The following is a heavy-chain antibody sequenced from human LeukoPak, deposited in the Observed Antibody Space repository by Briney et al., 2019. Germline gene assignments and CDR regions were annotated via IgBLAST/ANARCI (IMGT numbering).Heavy chain of an antibody. Sequence: GGSLRLSCAASGFTFSIYGMHWVRQAPGKGLEWVAVISYDGSNKYYADSVKGRFTISRDNSKNTLYLQMNSLRAVETAVYYCAKADYYDSSGYMVRWGQGTLVTVSS. CDR1: GFTFSIYG. CDR2: ISYDGSNK. CDR3: AKADYYDSSGYMVR. J-gene: IGHJ4*02. V-gene: IGHV3-30*18. D-gene: IGHD3-22*01.